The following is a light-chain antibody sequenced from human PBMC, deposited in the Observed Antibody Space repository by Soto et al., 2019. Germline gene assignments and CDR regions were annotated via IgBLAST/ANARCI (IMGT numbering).Light chain of an antibody. J-gene: IGLJ2*01. CDR1: ALPKQY. Sequence: SYELTQPPSVSVSPGQTARITCSGDALPKQYAYWYQQKPGQAPVLVIYKDSERPSGIHERFSGSSSGTTVTLTISGVQAEDAADYYCQSADSSGTLVFGGGTNLTVL. CDR2: KDS. V-gene: IGLV3-25*03. CDR3: QSADSSGTLV.